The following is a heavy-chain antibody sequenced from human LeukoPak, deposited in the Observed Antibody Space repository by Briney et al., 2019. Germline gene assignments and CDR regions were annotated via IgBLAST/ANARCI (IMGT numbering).Heavy chain of an antibody. V-gene: IGHV4-59*01. D-gene: IGHD6-19*01. Sequence: PSETLSLTCTVSGGSISSYYWSWIRQPPGKGLEWIGNIYYSGSTNYNPSLKSRVTISVDTSKNQFSLKLSSVTAADTAVYYCAKRGSGWYEDYYYYMDVWGKGTTVTISS. J-gene: IGHJ6*03. CDR2: IYYSGST. CDR3: AKRGSGWYEDYYYYMDV. CDR1: GGSISSYY.